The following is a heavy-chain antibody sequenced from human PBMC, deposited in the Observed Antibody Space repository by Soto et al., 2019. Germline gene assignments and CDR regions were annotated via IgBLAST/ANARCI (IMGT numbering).Heavy chain of an antibody. J-gene: IGHJ4*02. D-gene: IGHD3-10*01. CDR2: IYHSWNT. CDR1: GGSISSDNC. V-gene: IGHV4-4*02. Sequence: QVHLQESGPDLVMPSGTLSLTCSFFGGSISSDNCWRWVRQTPGKGLGWIGEIYHSWNTNYNPALKSRVNISVDKSKNQFPLKVTSVTAADTALYYCARLSASSKLRGVVINWGQGTLVTVSS. CDR3: ARLSASSKLRGVVIN.